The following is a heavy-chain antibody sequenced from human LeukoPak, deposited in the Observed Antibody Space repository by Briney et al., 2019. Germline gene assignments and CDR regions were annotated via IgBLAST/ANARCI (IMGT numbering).Heavy chain of an antibody. V-gene: IGHV4-4*07. CDR1: GGSISSYY. D-gene: IGHD2-2*01. CDR3: ARDRGSVPAAPYYYYFYMDV. Sequence: PSETLSLTCTVSGGSISSYYWTWIRQPAGKGLEWIGRIYTSGSANYNPSLTSRVTMSVDTSKNQFSLKLSSVTAADTAVYYCARDRGSVPAAPYYYYFYMDVWGKGTTVTVSS. J-gene: IGHJ6*03. CDR2: IYTSGSA.